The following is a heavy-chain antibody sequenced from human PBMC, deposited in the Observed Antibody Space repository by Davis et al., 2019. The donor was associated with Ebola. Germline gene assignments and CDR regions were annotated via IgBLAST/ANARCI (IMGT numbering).Heavy chain of an antibody. Sequence: SETLSLTCTVSGGSINNYYWSWIRQPPGKGLEWIGYIYYSGSTNYNPSLKSRVTISVDTSKNQFSLKLSSVTAADTAVYYCASRSRGYCSSTSCSLGAHWGQGTLVTVSS. CDR1: GGSINNYY. CDR2: IYYSGST. CDR3: ASRSRGYCSSTSCSLGAH. D-gene: IGHD2-2*01. V-gene: IGHV4-59*12. J-gene: IGHJ4*02.